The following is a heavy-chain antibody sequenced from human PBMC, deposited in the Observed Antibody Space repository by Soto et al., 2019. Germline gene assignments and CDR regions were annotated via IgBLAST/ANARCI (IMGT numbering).Heavy chain of an antibody. J-gene: IGHJ4*02. V-gene: IGHV3-30-3*01. CDR2: ISYDGGNQ. CDR3: ARGPVTQTSFIDH. CDR1: GFTFSSYP. Sequence: LRLSWEASGFTFSSYPMHWVRQAPGKGLEWVTVISYDGGNQYYADSVKGRFTISRDNSKDTLYLQMHSLRSDDTAVYFCARGPVTQTSFIDHWGQGTPVTVSS. D-gene: IGHD3-16*02.